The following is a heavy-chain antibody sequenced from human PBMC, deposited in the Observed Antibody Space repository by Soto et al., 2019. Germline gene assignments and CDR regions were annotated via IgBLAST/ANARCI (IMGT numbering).Heavy chain of an antibody. V-gene: IGHV1-69*02. CDR3: ARGTAMALDY. D-gene: IGHD5-18*01. CDR2: IIPILGIA. Sequence: QVQLVQSGAEVKKPGSSVKVSCKASGGTFSSYTISWVRQAPGQGLERMGRIIPILGIANYAQKFQGRVTITADKSTSTAYMELSSLRSEDTAVYYCARGTAMALDYWGQGTLVTVSS. CDR1: GGTFSSYT. J-gene: IGHJ4*02.